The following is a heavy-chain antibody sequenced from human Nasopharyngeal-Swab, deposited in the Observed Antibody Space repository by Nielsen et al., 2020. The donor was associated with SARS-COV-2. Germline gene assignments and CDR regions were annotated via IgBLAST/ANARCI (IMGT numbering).Heavy chain of an antibody. V-gene: IGHV1-8*02. CDR1: GYNFRSYK. CDR3: ARGGPGTFLGN. D-gene: IGHD2-2*01. Sequence: ASVKVSCKASGYNFRSYKINWVRQAPAQGPEWMGWMNPNTGETAYAPKFQGRITMTGDTSITTAYLDLTSLRSDDTAVYYCARGGPGTFLGNWGQGTLVTVSS. J-gene: IGHJ4*02. CDR2: MNPNTGET.